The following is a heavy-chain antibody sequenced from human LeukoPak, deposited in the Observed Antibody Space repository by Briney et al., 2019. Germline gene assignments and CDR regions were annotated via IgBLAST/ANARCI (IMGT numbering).Heavy chain of an antibody. D-gene: IGHD1-26*01. CDR2: ISCSDGRT. Sequence: GGSLRLPCAVSGFSFSNYAMNWVRQGPGKGLEWVSGISCSDGRTFYADSVKGRFTISIDNSKNTLYLQMNTLGVDDTAVYYCANPAHGDSGSYGQCHHWGQRVLVTVSS. J-gene: IGHJ4*02. V-gene: IGHV3-23*01. CDR1: GFSFSNYA. CDR3: ANPAHGDSGSYGQCHH.